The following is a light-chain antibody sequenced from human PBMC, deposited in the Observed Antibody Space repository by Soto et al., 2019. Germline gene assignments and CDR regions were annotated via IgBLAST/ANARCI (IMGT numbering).Light chain of an antibody. CDR2: EVS. CDR3: SSYAGSNIVV. Sequence: QSALTQPPSASGSPGQSVTISCTGTSSDVGGYNYVSWYQQHPGKAPKLMIYEVSNRPSGVPDRFSGSMSGNTASLTVSGLQAEDEADYYCSSYAGSNIVVFGGGTKVTVL. V-gene: IGLV2-8*01. CDR1: SSDVGGYNY. J-gene: IGLJ2*01.